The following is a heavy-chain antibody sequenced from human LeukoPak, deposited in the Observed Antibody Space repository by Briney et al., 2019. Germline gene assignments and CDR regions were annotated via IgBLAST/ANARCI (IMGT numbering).Heavy chain of an antibody. V-gene: IGHV3-74*01. CDR2: INRDGSTT. D-gene: IGHD3-22*01. Sequence: GGSLRLSCAASGFTFSSYWMHWVRQAPGKGLVWVSRINRDGSTTTYADSVKGRFTISRDNAKNTLYLQMNSPRAEDTAVYYCARDRSGYSRFEFDYWGQGTLVTVSS. CDR1: GFTFSSYW. CDR3: ARDRSGYSRFEFDY. J-gene: IGHJ4*02.